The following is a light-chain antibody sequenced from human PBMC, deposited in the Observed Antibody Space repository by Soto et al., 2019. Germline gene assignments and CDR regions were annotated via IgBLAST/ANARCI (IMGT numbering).Light chain of an antibody. Sequence: DTQMTQSPSTLSASVGDRVTITCRASQSIGSWLAWYQQKPGKAPKLLIYKASSLESGVPSRFSGSGSGTEFTLTISSLQPDDFATYYCQQYNSYPLTFGGGTKVEIK. J-gene: IGKJ4*01. V-gene: IGKV1-5*03. CDR2: KAS. CDR1: QSIGSW. CDR3: QQYNSYPLT.